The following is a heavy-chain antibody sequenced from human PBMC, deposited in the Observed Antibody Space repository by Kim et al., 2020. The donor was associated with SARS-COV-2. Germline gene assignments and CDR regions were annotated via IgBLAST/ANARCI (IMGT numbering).Heavy chain of an antibody. V-gene: IGHV1-18*01. Sequence: ASVKVSCKASGYTFTSYGISWVRQAPGQGLEWMGWISAYNGNTNYAQKLQGRVTMTTDTSTSTAYMELRSLRSDDTAVYYCATVGNPRKWAYYYYYGMDVWGQGTTVTVSS. CDR3: ATVGNPRKWAYYYYYGMDV. CDR2: ISAYNGNT. CDR1: GYTFTSYG. D-gene: IGHD1-26*01. J-gene: IGHJ6*02.